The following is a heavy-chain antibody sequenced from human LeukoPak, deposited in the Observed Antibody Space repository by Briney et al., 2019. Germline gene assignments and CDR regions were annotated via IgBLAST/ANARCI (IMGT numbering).Heavy chain of an antibody. CDR3: ARDGVYYGSRSDDY. J-gene: IGHJ4*02. D-gene: IGHD3-10*01. CDR1: GYTFTGYY. Sequence: ASVKVSCKASGYTFTGYYMHWVRQAPGQGLEWMGRINPNSGGTNYAQKFQGRVTMTRDTSISTAYMELSRLRSDDTAVYYCARDGVYYGSRSDDYWGQGTLVTVSS. CDR2: INPNSGGT. V-gene: IGHV1-2*06.